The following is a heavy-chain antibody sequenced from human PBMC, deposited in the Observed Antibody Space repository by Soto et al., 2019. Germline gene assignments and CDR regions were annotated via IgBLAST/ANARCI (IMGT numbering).Heavy chain of an antibody. CDR2: IDWDDDK. CDR1: GFSLSTTGMC. CDR3: ARNDYGDFYFDY. J-gene: IGHJ4*02. Sequence: SGPTLVNPTQTLTLTCTFSGFSLSTTGMCVSWIRQPPGKALEWLARIDWDDDKYYSTSLKTRLTISKDTSKNQVVLTMTNMDPVDTATYYCARNDYGDFYFDYWGQGTLVTVSS. V-gene: IGHV2-70*11. D-gene: IGHD4-17*01.